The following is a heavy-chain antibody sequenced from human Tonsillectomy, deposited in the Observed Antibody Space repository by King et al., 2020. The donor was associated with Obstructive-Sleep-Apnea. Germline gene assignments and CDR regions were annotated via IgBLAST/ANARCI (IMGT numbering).Heavy chain of an antibody. Sequence: QLVQSGAEVKKPGASVKVSCKASGYTFSSYSIHWVRQAPGQTLEWMGWINAGKANTKYSQKFQGRVTLTRDTSTSTAYMELSSLRSEDTAVYYCARRGPQPTLFDYWGQGTQVTVS. J-gene: IGHJ4*02. CDR2: INAGKANT. D-gene: IGHD3-16*01. V-gene: IGHV1-3*01. CDR3: ARRGPQPTLFDY. CDR1: GYTFSSYS.